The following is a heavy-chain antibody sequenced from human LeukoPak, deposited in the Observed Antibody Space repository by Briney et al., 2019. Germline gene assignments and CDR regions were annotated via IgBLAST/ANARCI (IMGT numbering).Heavy chain of an antibody. J-gene: IGHJ5*02. Sequence: GGSLRLSCAASGFTLSSNYMSWVRQAPGKGLEGVSVIYSGGSTYFSDSVKGRFTISRDYSKNTLYLQINSLRAEDTAVYYCARALSSSWYAFRSNWFDPWGQGTLVSVSS. CDR3: ARALSSSWYAFRSNWFDP. V-gene: IGHV3-53*01. CDR1: GFTLSSNY. CDR2: IYSGGST. D-gene: IGHD6-13*01.